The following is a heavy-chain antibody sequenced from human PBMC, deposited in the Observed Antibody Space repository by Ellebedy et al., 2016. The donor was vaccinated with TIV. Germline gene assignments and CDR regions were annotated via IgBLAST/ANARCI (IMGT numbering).Heavy chain of an antibody. CDR2: IYSGGST. V-gene: IGHV3-66*01. CDR1: GFTVSSNY. J-gene: IGHJ4*02. Sequence: GESLKISCAASGFTVSSNYMSWVRQAPGKGLEWVSVIYSGGSTYYADSVKGRFTISRDNSKNTLYLQMNSLRAEDTAVYYCARFYGGNPPNYFDYWGQGTLVTVSS. D-gene: IGHD4-23*01. CDR3: ARFYGGNPPNYFDY.